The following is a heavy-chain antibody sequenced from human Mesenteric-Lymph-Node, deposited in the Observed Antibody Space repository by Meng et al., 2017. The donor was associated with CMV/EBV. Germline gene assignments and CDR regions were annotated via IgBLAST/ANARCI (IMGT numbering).Heavy chain of an antibody. Sequence: SSVKVSCKAAEGPFNTYVINWVRQAPGQGFEWMGAIVPIHGLPHYAQRFQGRVTIIADTSAGTSYVELSSLRSEDTAVYYCARDHLADWGQGALVTVSS. CDR1: EGPFNTYV. J-gene: IGHJ4*02. V-gene: IGHV1-69*04. CDR2: IVPIHGLP. CDR3: ARDHLAD.